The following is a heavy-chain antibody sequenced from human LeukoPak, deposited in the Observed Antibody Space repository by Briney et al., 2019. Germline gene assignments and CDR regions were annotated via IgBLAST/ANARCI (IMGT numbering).Heavy chain of an antibody. CDR1: GYTFTSYG. D-gene: IGHD6-19*01. CDR2: ISAYNGST. J-gene: IGHJ5*02. V-gene: IGHV1-18*04. Sequence: ASVKVSCKASGYTFTSYGISWVRQAPGQGLEWMGWISAYNGSTNYAQKLQGRVTMTTDTSTSTAYMELRSLRSDDTAVYYCARVKQWQPRSTWFDPWGQGTLVTVSS. CDR3: ARVKQWQPRSTWFDP.